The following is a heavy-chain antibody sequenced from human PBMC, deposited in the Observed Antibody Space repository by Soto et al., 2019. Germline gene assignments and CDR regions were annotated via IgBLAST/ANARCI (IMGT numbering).Heavy chain of an antibody. J-gene: IGHJ4*02. V-gene: IGHV3-23*01. CDR1: GFTFSSYA. CDR3: AKRLPPAGVSSGHHLGY. CDR2: ISGSGGST. Sequence: GGSLRLSCAASGFTFSSYAMSWVRQAPGKGLEWVSAISGSGGSTYYADSVKGRFTISRDNSKNTLYLQMNSLRAEDTAVYYCAKRLPPAGVSSGHHLGYWGQGTLVTVSS. D-gene: IGHD6-19*01.